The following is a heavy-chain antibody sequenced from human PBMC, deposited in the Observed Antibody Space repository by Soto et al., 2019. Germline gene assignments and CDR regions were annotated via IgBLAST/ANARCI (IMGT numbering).Heavy chain of an antibody. CDR2: IIPIPDIT. V-gene: IGHV1-69*08. CDR3: ARDRITTRWDAFDL. J-gene: IGHJ3*01. CDR1: GGTFSTYI. Sequence: QVQLVQSGAEVRKPGSSVKVSCKAPGGTFSTYIISWVRQAPGQGLEWMGRIIPIPDITNYAQKFQGRVTITADRSTSTAYMELTSLKSEDTAVYYCARDRITTRWDAFDLWGQGTVVTVSS. D-gene: IGHD3-3*01.